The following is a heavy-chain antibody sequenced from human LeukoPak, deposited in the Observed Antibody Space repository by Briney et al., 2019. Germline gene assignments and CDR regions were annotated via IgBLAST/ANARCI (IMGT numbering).Heavy chain of an antibody. CDR3: ARVESSGWYWRRPNYYFDY. J-gene: IGHJ4*02. V-gene: IGHV4-34*01. Sequence: PSETLSLTCAVYGGSFSGYYWSWIRQPPGKGLEWIGEINHSGSTNYNPSLKSRVTISVDTSKNQFSLKLSSVTAADTAVYYCARVESSGWYWRRPNYYFDYWGQGTLVTVSS. D-gene: IGHD6-19*01. CDR1: GGSFSGYY. CDR2: INHSGST.